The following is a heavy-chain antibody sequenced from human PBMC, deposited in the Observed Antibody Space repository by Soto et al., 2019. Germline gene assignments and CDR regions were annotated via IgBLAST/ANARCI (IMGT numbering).Heavy chain of an antibody. CDR1: GLTVSSNY. D-gene: IGHD3-10*01. CDR2: LYSGGST. V-gene: IGHV3-53*02. Sequence: EVQLVETGGGLIQPGGSLRLSCAASGLTVSSNYMNWVRQAPGKGLEWVSVLYSGGSTHYAGSVKGRFIISRDNSKNTLYLQMHSLRVEDTAVYYCARDRPGDEGDGFDIWGHGTMVNVSS. J-gene: IGHJ3*02. CDR3: ARDRPGDEGDGFDI.